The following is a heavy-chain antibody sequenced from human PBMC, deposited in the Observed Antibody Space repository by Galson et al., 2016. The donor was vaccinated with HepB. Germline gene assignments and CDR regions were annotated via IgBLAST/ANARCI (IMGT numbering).Heavy chain of an antibody. CDR1: GGSINSGDYY. V-gene: IGHV4-30-4*01. CDR3: ARAIVMVQGTKWFYGTDV. J-gene: IGHJ6*04. CDR2: IYYSGTT. D-gene: IGHD3-10*01. Sequence: TLSPTCRVSGGSINSGDYYWTWIRQTPGKGLEWIGYIYYSGTTYYNETLKSRLAMSVDTSKNQFSLSLRSVTAADTAIYYCARAIVMVQGTKWFYGTDVWGKGTTVTVSS.